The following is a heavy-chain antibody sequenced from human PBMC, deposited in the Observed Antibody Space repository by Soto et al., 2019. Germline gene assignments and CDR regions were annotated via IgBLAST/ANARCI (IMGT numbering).Heavy chain of an antibody. J-gene: IGHJ4*02. CDR3: ARESCSSTSCYNDY. D-gene: IGHD2-2*02. CDR2: IWYDGSNK. Sequence: GGSLRLSCAASGFTFSSYGMHWVRQAPGKGLEWVAVIWYDGSNKYYADSVKGRFTISRDNSKNTLYLQMNSLRADDTAVYYCARESCSSTSCYNDYWGQGTLVTVSS. V-gene: IGHV3-33*01. CDR1: GFTFSSYG.